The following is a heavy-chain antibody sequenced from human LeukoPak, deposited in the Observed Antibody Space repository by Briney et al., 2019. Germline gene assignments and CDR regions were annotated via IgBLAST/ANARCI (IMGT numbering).Heavy chain of an antibody. CDR2: INHSGST. V-gene: IGHV4-34*01. CDR3: ARGAPYYDFGSRYYYYYMDV. CDR1: GGSFSGYY. Sequence: PETLSLTCAVYGGSFSGYYWSWIRQPPGKGLEWIGEINHSGSTNYNPSLKSRVTISVDTSKNQFSLKLSSVTAADTAVYYCARGAPYYDFGSRYYYYYMDVWGKGTTVTVSS. J-gene: IGHJ6*03. D-gene: IGHD3-3*01.